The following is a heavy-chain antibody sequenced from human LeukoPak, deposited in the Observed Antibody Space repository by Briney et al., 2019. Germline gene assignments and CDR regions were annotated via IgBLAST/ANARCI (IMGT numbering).Heavy chain of an antibody. Sequence: ASVKVSCKASGYTFTDYYMHWVRQAPGQGFEWMGWINPNSGGTNYAQKSQGRVTMTTDTSISTAYTEVSRLRSDDTAVYYCARVRIGQQLDKYYYYAMDVWGQGTTVTVSS. CDR1: GYTFTDYY. CDR2: INPNSGGT. V-gene: IGHV1-2*02. CDR3: ARVRIGQQLDKYYYYAMDV. D-gene: IGHD6-13*01. J-gene: IGHJ6*02.